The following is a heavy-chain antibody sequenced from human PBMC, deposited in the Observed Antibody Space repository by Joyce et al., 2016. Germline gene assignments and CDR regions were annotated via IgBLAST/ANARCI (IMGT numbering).Heavy chain of an antibody. CDR2: IGASGGAR. Sequence: EMQLEESGGTLVHPGGSLRLSCKVSYRISNKNVMAWVRQASWKGLWWVSAIGASGGARYYADSVKGRFTVSRDNSENMMYLQMTSLQIEDTAIYYCARAKTVVVAYTLRDGFDVWGQGTKVAVSS. V-gene: IGHV3-23*04. D-gene: IGHD2-15*01. CDR1: YRISNKNV. CDR3: ARAKTVVVAYTLRDGFDV. J-gene: IGHJ3*01.